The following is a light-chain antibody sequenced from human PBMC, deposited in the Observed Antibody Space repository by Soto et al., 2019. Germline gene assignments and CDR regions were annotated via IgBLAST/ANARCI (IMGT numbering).Light chain of an antibody. CDR2: GAS. CDR3: QHHSSYSQT. Sequence: DIQLTQSPPTLSASVGDRVTITCRASQSIRYYLAWYQQMPGKAPKLLIYGASSLQSGVPSMFSGSGSGTEFTLTSSSLQPDDFASYFCQHHSSYSQTFGQGTKVEIK. J-gene: IGKJ1*01. V-gene: IGKV1-5*01. CDR1: QSIRYY.